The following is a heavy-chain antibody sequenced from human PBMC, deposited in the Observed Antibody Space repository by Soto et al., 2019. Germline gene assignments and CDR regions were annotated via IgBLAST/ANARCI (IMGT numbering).Heavy chain of an antibody. D-gene: IGHD6-13*01. CDR1: AYTFTNYG. Sequence: QVQLVQSGGEVKKPGASVKVSCKASAYTFTNYGISWVRQAPGQGLEWMGWISAYNGNINYAQKFRGRVTMTTDTSTSSAYLEVRSLRSDDTAVYYCARSGSSRNLREFASWGQGTLVTVSS. J-gene: IGHJ4*02. CDR3: ARSGSSRNLREFAS. V-gene: IGHV1-18*01. CDR2: ISAYNGNI.